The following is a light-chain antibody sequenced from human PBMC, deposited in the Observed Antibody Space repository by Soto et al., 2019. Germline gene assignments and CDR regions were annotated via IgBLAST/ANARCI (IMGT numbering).Light chain of an antibody. V-gene: IGKV1-39*01. CDR2: AAS. Sequence: DIQMTQSPSSLSASVGDRVTITCRASQSISIYLNWYQQKPGKAPKVLIYAASSLQSGVPPRFSGSGSGTDFTLTISSLQPEDFATYFCQQSYNFPRATFGQGTKVEIK. J-gene: IGKJ1*01. CDR3: QQSYNFPRAT. CDR1: QSISIY.